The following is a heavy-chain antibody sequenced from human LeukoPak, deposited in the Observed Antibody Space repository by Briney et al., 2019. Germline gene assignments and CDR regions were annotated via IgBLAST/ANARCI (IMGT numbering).Heavy chain of an antibody. Sequence: DSVKVSCQASGYTFTRYYMHWVRQAPGQGLEWMGIINPSGRSTSYAQKFQGRVTMTKDTSTSTVYMELSSLRSEDTAVYYCAGEAAGSVGYWGQGTLVTVSS. V-gene: IGHV1-46*01. CDR1: GYTFTRYY. CDR2: INPSGRST. CDR3: AGEAAGSVGY. J-gene: IGHJ4*02.